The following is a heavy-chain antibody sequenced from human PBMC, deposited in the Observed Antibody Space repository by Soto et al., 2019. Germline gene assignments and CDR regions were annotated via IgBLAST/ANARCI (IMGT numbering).Heavy chain of an antibody. D-gene: IGHD6-19*01. V-gene: IGHV3-30-3*01. CDR3: ARDSGSGSYYYYYGMDV. J-gene: IGHJ6*02. Sequence: QVQLVESGGGVVQPGRSLRLSCAASGFTFSSYAMHWVRQAPGKGLEWVAVISYEGSNKYYADSVKGRFTISRDNSKNTLYLQMNSLRDEDTAVYYCARDSGSGSYYYYYGMDVWGQGTTVTVSS. CDR2: ISYEGSNK. CDR1: GFTFSSYA.